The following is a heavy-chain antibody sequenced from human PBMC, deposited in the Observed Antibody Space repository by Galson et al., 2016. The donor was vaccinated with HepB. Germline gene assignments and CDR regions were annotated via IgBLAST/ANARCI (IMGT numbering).Heavy chain of an antibody. V-gene: IGHV3-33*01. J-gene: IGHJ6*02. CDR3: AREFRTTVTPNHYLYSGMGL. CDR2: IWYDGINK. D-gene: IGHD4-11*01. Sequence: SLRLSCAASGFRFSRYGMHWLRQAPGKGLEWMAVIWYDGINKYYADSVKGRFTISRDNSKNTRYLQMNSLRAEDTAVYYCAREFRTTVTPNHYLYSGMGLWGQGTTVTVSS. CDR1: GFRFSRYG.